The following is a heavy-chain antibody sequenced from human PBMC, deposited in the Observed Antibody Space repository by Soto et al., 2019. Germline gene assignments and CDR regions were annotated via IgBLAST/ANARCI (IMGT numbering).Heavy chain of an antibody. CDR3: AKLGPGADPDSSGYFFDY. V-gene: IGHV3-30*18. D-gene: IGHD3-22*01. CDR2: ISYDGSNK. CDR1: GFTFSSYG. Sequence: GGSLRLSCAASGFTFSSYGMHWVRQAPGKGLEWVAVISYDGSNKYYADSVKGRFTISRDNSKNTLYLQMNSLRAEDTAVYYFAKLGPGADPDSSGYFFDYWGPGTLVTVAS. J-gene: IGHJ4*02.